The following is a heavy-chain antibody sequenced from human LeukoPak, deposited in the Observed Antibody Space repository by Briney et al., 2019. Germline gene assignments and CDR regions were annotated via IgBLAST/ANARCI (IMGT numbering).Heavy chain of an antibody. CDR3: ARTPARYCSSTSCYSVDY. CDR1: GYTFTGYY. J-gene: IGHJ4*02. Sequence: ASVKVSCKASGYTFTGYYMHWVRQAPGQGLEWMGWINPNSGGTNYAQKFQGRVTMTRDTSISTAYMELSRLRSDDTAVYYCARTPARYCSSTSCYSVDYWGQGTLVTVSS. V-gene: IGHV1-2*02. CDR2: INPNSGGT. D-gene: IGHD2-2*01.